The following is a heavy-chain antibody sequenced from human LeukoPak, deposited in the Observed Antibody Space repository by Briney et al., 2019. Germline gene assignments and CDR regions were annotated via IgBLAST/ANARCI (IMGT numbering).Heavy chain of an antibody. D-gene: IGHD2-15*01. Sequence: ASVKVSCKASGYTFTSYGISWVRQTPGQGLEWMGWISANNGNTNYAQKFQARVTMTTDTSTGTAYMELRSLRSDDTAVYYCARDFFHGHCGGLSCFLLDYWGQGSLVAVSS. V-gene: IGHV1-18*01. CDR3: ARDFFHGHCGGLSCFLLDY. CDR1: GYTFTSYG. CDR2: ISANNGNT. J-gene: IGHJ4*02.